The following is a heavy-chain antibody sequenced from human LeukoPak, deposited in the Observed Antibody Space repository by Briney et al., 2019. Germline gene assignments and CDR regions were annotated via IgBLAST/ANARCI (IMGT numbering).Heavy chain of an antibody. Sequence: GGSLRLSCAASGFTFDDYGMSWVRQAPGKGLEWVSGINWNGGSTGYADSVKGRFTISRDNAKNSLYLQMNSLRAEDTALYYCAREKNGDSSGYSLYYFDYWGQGTLVTVSS. CDR1: GFTFDDYG. V-gene: IGHV3-20*04. J-gene: IGHJ4*02. CDR2: INWNGGST. D-gene: IGHD3-22*01. CDR3: AREKNGDSSGYSLYYFDY.